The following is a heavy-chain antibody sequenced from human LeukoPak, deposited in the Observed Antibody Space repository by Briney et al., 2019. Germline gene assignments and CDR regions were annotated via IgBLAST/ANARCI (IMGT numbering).Heavy chain of an antibody. D-gene: IGHD3-10*01. J-gene: IGHJ4*02. V-gene: IGHV3-23*01. Sequence: PGGSVRLSRAGSESTFINYAMSWVRQAPAKGLEGVSTINGSGSTTYYADSVKGWFTIYRDTSKNTEYMQINSLRAEDTAVYYCASMGASIYGSYYSEYWGQGAMVTVSS. CDR3: ASMGASIYGSYYSEY. CDR2: INGSGSTT. CDR1: ESTFINYA.